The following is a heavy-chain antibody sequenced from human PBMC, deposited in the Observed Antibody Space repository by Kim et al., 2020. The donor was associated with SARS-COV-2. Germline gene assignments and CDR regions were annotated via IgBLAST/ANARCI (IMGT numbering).Heavy chain of an antibody. CDR3: AKDFNALAGNYYYYGMDV. CDR1: GFTFDDYT. J-gene: IGHJ6*02. CDR2: ISWDCGST. D-gene: IGHD3-10*01. Sequence: GGSLRLSCAASGFTFDDYTMHWVRQAPGKGLEWVSLISWDCGSTYYADSVKGRFTISRDNSKNSLYLQMNSLRTEDTALYYCAKDFNALAGNYYYYGMDVWGQGTTVTVSS. V-gene: IGHV3-43*01.